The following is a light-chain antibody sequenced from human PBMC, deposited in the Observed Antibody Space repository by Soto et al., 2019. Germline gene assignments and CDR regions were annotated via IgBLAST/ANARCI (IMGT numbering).Light chain of an antibody. V-gene: IGLV2-23*02. Sequence: QSALTQPASVSGSPGQSITISCTGTSSVVGSYNLVSWYQQHPGKAPKLMIYEVSKRPSGVSNRFSGSKSGNTASLTISGLQAEDEADYYCCSYASRSTHVFGPGTKVTV. CDR2: EVS. CDR1: SSVVGSYNL. J-gene: IGLJ1*01. CDR3: CSYASRSTHV.